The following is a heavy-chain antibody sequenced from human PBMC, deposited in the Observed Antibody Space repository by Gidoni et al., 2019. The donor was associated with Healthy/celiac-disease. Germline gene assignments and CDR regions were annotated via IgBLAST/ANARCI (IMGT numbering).Heavy chain of an antibody. Sequence: QVQLQQWGAGLLKPSETLSLTCAVDGGSFSGYYWSGIRQPPGKGLELIWEINHSGSTNYHPSLMSRVTISVDTSKNQFSLKLSSVTAADTAVYYCARRLPTTSYFDLWGRGTLVTVSS. CDR3: ARRLPTTSYFDL. CDR1: GGSFSGYY. CDR2: INHSGST. J-gene: IGHJ2*01. V-gene: IGHV4-34*01. D-gene: IGHD6-25*01.